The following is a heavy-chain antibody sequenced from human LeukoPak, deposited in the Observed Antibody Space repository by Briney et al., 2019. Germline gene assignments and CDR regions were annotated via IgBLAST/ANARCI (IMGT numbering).Heavy chain of an antibody. D-gene: IGHD3-3*01. V-gene: IGHV3-23*01. CDR3: ARFPYDFWSGSLDY. J-gene: IGHJ4*02. CDR2: ISGSGGST. Sequence: GGSLRLSCAASGFTFSNYAMSWVRQAPGKGLEWVSGISGSGGSTYYADSVKGRFTISRDNSKNTLYLQMNSLRAEDTAVYHCARFPYDFWSGSLDYWGQGTLVTVSS. CDR1: GFTFSNYA.